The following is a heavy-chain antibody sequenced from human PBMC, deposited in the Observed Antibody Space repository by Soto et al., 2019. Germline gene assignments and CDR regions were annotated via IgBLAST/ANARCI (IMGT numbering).Heavy chain of an antibody. CDR3: AKDWYEDY. D-gene: IGHD6-13*01. CDR2: INSAGTT. V-gene: IGHV3-23*01. CDR1: GFTFTTYA. Sequence: GGSLRLSCAASGFTFTTYAMTWVRQAPGKGLEWVSAINSAGTTYYADSVKGRFTISRDNAKNTLYLQMNGLKAEDTAVYYCAKDWYEDYWGQGTLVTVSS. J-gene: IGHJ4*02.